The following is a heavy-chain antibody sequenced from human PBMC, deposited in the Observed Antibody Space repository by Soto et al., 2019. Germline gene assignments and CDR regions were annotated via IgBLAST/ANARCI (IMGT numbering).Heavy chain of an antibody. CDR2: IFHDGTA. CDR1: GVSISSGNW. CDR3: ARLVYDTRLNYMYFDF. J-gene: IGHJ4*02. Sequence: SETLSLTCAVSGVSISSGNWWTWVRQSPQRGLEYIGEIFHDGTANYYPSFERRVAISVDTSKNQFPLKLTSVTAADTAIYFCARLVYDTRLNYMYFDFWGQGTLVTVSS. V-gene: IGHV4-4*02. D-gene: IGHD3-10*01.